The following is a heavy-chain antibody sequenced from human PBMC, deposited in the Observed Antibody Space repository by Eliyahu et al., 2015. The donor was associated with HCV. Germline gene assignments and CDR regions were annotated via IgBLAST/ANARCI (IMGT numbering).Heavy chain of an antibody. CDR2: ISSSSSYI. D-gene: IGHD2-21*02. J-gene: IGHJ6*02. CDR3: ARSTASFRLRPGPSYYYYGMDV. Sequence: EVQLVESGGGLVKPGGSLRLSCAASGFTFSSYSMXGVRQAPGKGLEXVSSISSSSSYIYYADSVKGRFTISRDNAKNSLYLQMNSLRAEDTAVYYCARSTASFRLRPGPSYYYYGMDVWGQGTTVTVSS. CDR1: GFTFSSYS. V-gene: IGHV3-21*01.